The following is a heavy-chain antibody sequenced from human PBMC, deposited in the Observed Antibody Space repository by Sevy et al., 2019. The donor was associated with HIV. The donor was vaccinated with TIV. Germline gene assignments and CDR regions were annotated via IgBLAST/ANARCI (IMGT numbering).Heavy chain of an antibody. J-gene: IGHJ4*02. CDR3: TRGASVNILSPWDY. Sequence: GGSLRLSCTGSGFMYDDYAINWVRQAPGKGLEWLGFIRRKAYGGTTQYAASLKGRFTISRDDSKSIAYLQMNSLKTEDTAVYYCTRGASVNILSPWDYWGQGTLVTVSS. CDR2: IRRKAYGGTT. D-gene: IGHD3-3*02. CDR1: GFMYDDYA. V-gene: IGHV3-49*04.